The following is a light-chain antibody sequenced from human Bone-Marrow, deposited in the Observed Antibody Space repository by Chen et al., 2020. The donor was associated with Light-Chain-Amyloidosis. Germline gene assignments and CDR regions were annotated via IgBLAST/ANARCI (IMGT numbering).Light chain of an antibody. CDR2: RDT. CDR3: QSADSSGTYEGI. Sequence: SYEMTQPPSMSVSSGQMPRITCSGDVLPTKYAYWYQQKPGQAPVLVIHRDTERPSGISERFPGYSSGTTATLTISGVQAEDKADYHCQSADSSGTYEGIFGGGTKLTVL. V-gene: IGLV3-25*03. J-gene: IGLJ2*01. CDR1: VLPTKY.